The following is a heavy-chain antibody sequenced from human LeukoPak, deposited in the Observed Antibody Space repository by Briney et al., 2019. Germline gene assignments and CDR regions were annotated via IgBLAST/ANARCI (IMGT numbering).Heavy chain of an antibody. Sequence: SETLSLTCAVYGGSFSGYYWSWIRQPPGKGLEWIGEINHSGSTNYYPSLMSRVTISIDTSKNQFSLKLISVTAADTAVYYCARHYGPWGQGTLVTVSS. V-gene: IGHV4-34*01. CDR3: ARHYGP. CDR2: INHSGST. CDR1: GGSFSGYY. J-gene: IGHJ5*02. D-gene: IGHD3-16*01.